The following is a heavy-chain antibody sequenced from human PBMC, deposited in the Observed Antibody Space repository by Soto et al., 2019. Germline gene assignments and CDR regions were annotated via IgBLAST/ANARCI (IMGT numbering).Heavy chain of an antibody. CDR2: IYYSGST. J-gene: IGHJ4*02. D-gene: IGHD4-17*01. V-gene: IGHV4-59*08. Sequence: SETLSLTCTVSGGSISSYYWSWIRQPPGKGLEWIGYIYYSGSTNYNPSLKSRVTISVDTSKNQFSLKLSSVTAADTAMYYCLRWFDYWGQGTLVTVSS. CDR1: GGSISSYY. CDR3: LRWFDY.